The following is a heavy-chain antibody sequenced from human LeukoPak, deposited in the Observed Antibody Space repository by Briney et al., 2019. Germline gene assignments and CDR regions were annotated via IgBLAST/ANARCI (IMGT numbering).Heavy chain of an antibody. CDR3: AFRGFDI. J-gene: IGHJ3*02. D-gene: IGHD2/OR15-2a*01. CDR1: GFTFSTNT. CDR2: ISGGSSTI. Sequence: QPGGSLRLSCAASGFTFSTNTMNWVRQAPGKGLEWLSFISGGSSTIYYADSVKGRFTISRDDAKNSLFLQMNSLRAEDTAVYHCAFRGFDIWGQGTMVTVSS. V-gene: IGHV3-48*01.